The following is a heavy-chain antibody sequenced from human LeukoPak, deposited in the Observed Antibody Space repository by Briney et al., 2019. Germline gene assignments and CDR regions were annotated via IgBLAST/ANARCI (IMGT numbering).Heavy chain of an antibody. CDR1: GGSISSSSYY. CDR3: ARPMGPDRPFDY. V-gene: IGHV4-39*01. J-gene: IGHJ4*02. CDR2: IYYSGST. Sequence: SETLSLTCTVSGGSISSSSYYWGWIRQPPGKGLEWIGSIYYSGSTYYNPSLKSRVTISVDTSKNQFSLKLSSVTAADTAVYYCARPMGPDRPFDYWGQGTLVTVSS. D-gene: IGHD1-14*01.